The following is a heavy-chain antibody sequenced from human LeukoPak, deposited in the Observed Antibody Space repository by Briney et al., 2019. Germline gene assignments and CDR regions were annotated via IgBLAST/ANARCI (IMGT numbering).Heavy chain of an antibody. J-gene: IGHJ4*02. CDR2: FDPEHGEM. CDR3: ATGGPWDFLKY. CDR1: GDTLTELS. V-gene: IGHV1-24*01. Sequence: ASVKVSCKVSGDTLTELSTHWVRQAPGKGLEWMGGFDPEHGEMIYAQKLQGRVTMTEDRSTDTAYMELSSLRSEDTAVYYCATGGPWDFLKYWGQGTLATVSS. D-gene: IGHD1-26*01.